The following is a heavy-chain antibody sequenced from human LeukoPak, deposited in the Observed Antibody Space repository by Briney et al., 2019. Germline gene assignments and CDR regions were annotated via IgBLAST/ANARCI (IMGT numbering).Heavy chain of an antibody. CDR1: GGSISSGGYY. CDR2: IYHSGST. CDR3: ASRYLDFWSGYNY. J-gene: IGHJ4*02. D-gene: IGHD3-3*01. Sequence: SETLSLTCTVSGGSISSGGYYWSWIRQPPGKGLEWIGYIYHSGSTYYNPSLKSRVTISVDTSKNQFSLKLSSVTAADTAVYYCASRYLDFWSGYNYWGQGTLVTVSS. V-gene: IGHV4-30-2*01.